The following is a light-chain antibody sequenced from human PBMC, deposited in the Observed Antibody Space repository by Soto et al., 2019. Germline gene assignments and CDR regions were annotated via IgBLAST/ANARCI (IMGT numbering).Light chain of an antibody. Sequence: IGMTPSHATMSVSPGGRATPSRTASQGVPLNDLAWYQQRTGQNNKVIIYRGSNRATDIRDRFSGSGSGTDLTLTVRRLQTADLAVYVCKPYGSSQLTLGEGNMG. CDR2: RGS. CDR1: QGVPLND. CDR3: KPYGSSQLT. J-gene: IGKJ4*01. V-gene: IGKV3-20*01.